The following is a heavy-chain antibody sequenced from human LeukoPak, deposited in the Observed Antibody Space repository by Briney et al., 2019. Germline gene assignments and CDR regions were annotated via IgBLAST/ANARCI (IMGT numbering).Heavy chain of an antibody. CDR3: AREDIAAAGTGAYYYYYMDV. D-gene: IGHD6-13*01. CDR1: GGSISSYY. CDR2: IYTSGST. Sequence: PSETLSLTCTVPGGSISSYYWSWIRQPAGKGLEWIGRIYTSGSTNYNPSLKSRVTMSVDTSKNQFSLKLSSVTAADTAVYYCAREDIAAAGTGAYYYYYMDVWGKGTTVTVSS. V-gene: IGHV4-4*07. J-gene: IGHJ6*03.